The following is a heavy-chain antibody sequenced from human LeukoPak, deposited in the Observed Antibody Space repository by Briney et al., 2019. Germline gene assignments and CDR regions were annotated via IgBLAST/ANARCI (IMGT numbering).Heavy chain of an antibody. V-gene: IGHV4-38-2*02. Sequence: PSETLSLTCTVSGYSISSGYYWDWIRQPPGKGLEWIGSIYHSGSPYYNSSLKSRVTISVDTSKNQFSLKLSSVTAADTAVYYCAREGRYCGGGRCSYMDVWSKGTTVTVSS. J-gene: IGHJ6*03. D-gene: IGHD2-15*01. CDR3: AREGRYCGGGRCSYMDV. CDR1: GYSISSGYY. CDR2: IYHSGSP.